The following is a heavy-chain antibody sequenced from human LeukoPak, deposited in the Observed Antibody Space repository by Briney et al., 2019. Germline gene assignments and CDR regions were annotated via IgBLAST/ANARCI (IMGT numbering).Heavy chain of an antibody. CDR2: IWYDGSNK. CDR1: GFTFGSYG. CDR3: AREGVAAYYFDY. D-gene: IGHD6-6*01. V-gene: IGHV3-33*01. J-gene: IGHJ4*02. Sequence: PGGSLRLSCAASGFTFGSYGMHWVRQAPGKGLEWVAVIWYDGSNKYYADSVKGRFTISRDNSKNTLYLQMNSLRAEDTAVYYCAREGVAAYYFDYWGQGTLVTVSS.